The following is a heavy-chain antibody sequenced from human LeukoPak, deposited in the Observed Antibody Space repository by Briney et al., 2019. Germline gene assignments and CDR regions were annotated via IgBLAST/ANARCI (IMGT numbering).Heavy chain of an antibody. CDR1: GGTFSSYA. D-gene: IGHD6-19*01. CDR2: IIPIFGTA. Sequence: SVKVSCKASGGTFSSYAISWVRQAPGQGLEWMGGIIPIFGTANYAQKFQGRVTITADESTSTAYMELSSLRSEDAAVYYCASGASSSGWSDFDYWGQGTLVTVSS. J-gene: IGHJ4*02. V-gene: IGHV1-69*13. CDR3: ASGASSSGWSDFDY.